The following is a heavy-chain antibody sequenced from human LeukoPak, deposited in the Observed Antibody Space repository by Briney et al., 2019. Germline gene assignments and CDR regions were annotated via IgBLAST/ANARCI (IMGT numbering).Heavy chain of an antibody. CDR3: ARGKDYDYVWGSYKWFDP. J-gene: IGHJ5*02. D-gene: IGHD3-16*01. Sequence: SETLSLTCTVSGGSISSGSYYWSWIRQPAGKGLEWIGRIYTSGSTNYNPSLKSRVTMSVDTSKNQFSLKLSSVTAADTAVYYCARGKDYDYVWGSYKWFDPWGQGTLVTVSS. V-gene: IGHV4-61*02. CDR1: GGSISSGSYY. CDR2: IYTSGST.